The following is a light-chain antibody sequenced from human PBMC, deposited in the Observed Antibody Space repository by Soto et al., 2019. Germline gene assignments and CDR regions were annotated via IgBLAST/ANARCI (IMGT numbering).Light chain of an antibody. CDR1: SSDVGGYSY. CDR3: SSYTRSSFYV. Sequence: QSALTQPASVSGSPGQSITISCTGTSSDVGGYSYVSWYQQHPGKAPKLMIYDVSNRPSGVSNRFSGSKSGNTASLTISGLQAEDEADYYCSSYTRSSFYVFGTGTKVTVL. J-gene: IGLJ1*01. CDR2: DVS. V-gene: IGLV2-14*01.